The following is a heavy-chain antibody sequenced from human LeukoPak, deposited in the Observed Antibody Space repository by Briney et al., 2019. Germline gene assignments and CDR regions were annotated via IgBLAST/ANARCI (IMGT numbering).Heavy chain of an antibody. V-gene: IGHV3-30*07. Sequence: GRFTISRDNAKNTLFLQMNSLRAEDTAVYYCARSLVRGINAFDIWGQGTMVTVSS. J-gene: IGHJ3*02. CDR3: ARSLVRGINAFDI. D-gene: IGHD3-10*01.